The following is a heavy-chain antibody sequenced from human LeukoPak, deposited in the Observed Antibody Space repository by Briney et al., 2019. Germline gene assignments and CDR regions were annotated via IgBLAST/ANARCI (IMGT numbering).Heavy chain of an antibody. D-gene: IGHD4-17*01. CDR1: GFTFRGNG. J-gene: IGHJ4*02. V-gene: IGHV3-33*01. CDR2: IWYDGSNR. Sequence: GRSLRLSCAASGFTFRGNGMHWLRQAPGKGLEWVAIIWYDGSNRYYADSVKGRFTISRDNSKNTLFLQMNSLTAEDTAVYYCARDQGTSVTAMVGGHFDYWGPGTLVTVSS. CDR3: ARDQGTSVTAMVGGHFDY.